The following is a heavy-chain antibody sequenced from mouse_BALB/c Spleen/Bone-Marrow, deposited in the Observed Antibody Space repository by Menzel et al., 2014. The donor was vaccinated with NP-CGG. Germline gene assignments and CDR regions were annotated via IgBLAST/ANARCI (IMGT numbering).Heavy chain of an antibody. CDR1: GFTFSSYG. J-gene: IGHJ2*01. D-gene: IGHD2-4*01. CDR2: ISSGGSYT. CDR3: ARQTYYDYDGYFDY. V-gene: IGHV5-6*01. Sequence: EVQLQQSGGDLVKPGGSLKLSCAASGFTFSSYGMSWVRQTLDKRLEWVATISSGGSYTYYPDSVKVRFTISRDNAKNTLYLQMSSLKSEDTAMYYCARQTYYDYDGYFDYWGQGTTLTVSS.